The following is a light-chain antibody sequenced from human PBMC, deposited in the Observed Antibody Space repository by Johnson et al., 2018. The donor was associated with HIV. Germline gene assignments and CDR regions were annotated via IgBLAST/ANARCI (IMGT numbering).Light chain of an antibody. Sequence: QSVLTQPPSVSAAPGQKVTISCSGSSSNIENNYVSWYQQLPGAAPRLLIYDNNKRPSGIPDLFSGSKSGTSATLGITGLQTGDEADYYCGTWDSSLSAGYVFGTGTKVTVL. CDR3: GTWDSSLSAGYV. CDR1: SSNIENNY. J-gene: IGLJ1*01. V-gene: IGLV1-51*01. CDR2: DNN.